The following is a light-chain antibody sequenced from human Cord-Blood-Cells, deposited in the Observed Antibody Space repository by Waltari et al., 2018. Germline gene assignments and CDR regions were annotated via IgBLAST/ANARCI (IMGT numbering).Light chain of an antibody. CDR3: QQYDNLPYS. V-gene: IGKV1-33*01. CDR1: QDISNY. CDR2: DAS. J-gene: IGKJ2*03. Sequence: DIQMTQSPSSLSASVGDRDTITCQPSQDISNYLNWYQQKPGKAPKLLIYDASNLETGVPSRFSGSGSGTDFTFTISSLQPEDIATYYCQQYDNLPYSFGQGTKLEIK.